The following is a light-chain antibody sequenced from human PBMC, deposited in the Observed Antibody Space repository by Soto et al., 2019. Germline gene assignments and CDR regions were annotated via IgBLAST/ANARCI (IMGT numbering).Light chain of an antibody. V-gene: IGLV1-51*01. CDR3: GTWDNSLSAV. Sequence: QSVLTQPPSVSAAPGQTVTISCSGSSSNIGNNYVSWYQHLPGTAPKLLIYDNNKRPSGIPDRFSGSQSGTSATLGITGLQTGDEADYYCGTWDNSLSAVFGGGTKLT. J-gene: IGLJ2*01. CDR1: SSNIGNNY. CDR2: DNN.